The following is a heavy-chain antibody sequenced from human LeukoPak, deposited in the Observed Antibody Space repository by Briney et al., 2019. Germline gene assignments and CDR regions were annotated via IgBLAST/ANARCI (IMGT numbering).Heavy chain of an antibody. D-gene: IGHD3-3*01. CDR3: ARGLITIFGVVIIGAFDI. CDR2: IITIFGTA. Sequence: SVKVSCKASGGTFSSYAISWLRHAPGQRLEWMGGIITIFGTANYAQKFQGRVTITADESTSTAYMELSSLRSEDTAVYYCARGLITIFGVVIIGAFDIWGQGTMVTVSS. CDR1: GGTFSSYA. V-gene: IGHV1-69*13. J-gene: IGHJ3*02.